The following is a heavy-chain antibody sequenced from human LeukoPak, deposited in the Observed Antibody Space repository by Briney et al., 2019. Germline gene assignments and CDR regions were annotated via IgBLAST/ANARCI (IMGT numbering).Heavy chain of an antibody. Sequence: GGSLRLSCTASGFIFSSFAMNWVSQAPGKGLEWVSGISASGGNTNYADSVKGRFTISRDNSQNTLYLQMDSLRAEDTAIYYCAKDFYESSGYSFDYWGQGTLVAVSS. CDR2: ISASGGNT. V-gene: IGHV3-23*01. CDR3: AKDFYESSGYSFDY. J-gene: IGHJ4*02. D-gene: IGHD3-22*01. CDR1: GFIFSSFA.